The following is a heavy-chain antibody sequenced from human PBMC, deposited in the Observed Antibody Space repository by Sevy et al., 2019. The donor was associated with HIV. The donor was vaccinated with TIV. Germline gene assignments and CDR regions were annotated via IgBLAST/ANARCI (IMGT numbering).Heavy chain of an antibody. D-gene: IGHD4-4*01. V-gene: IGHV3-15*01. CDR1: GFTFSNAW. Sequence: GGSLRLSCAASGFTFSNAWMSWVRQAPGKGLEWVGRIKSKTDGGTTDYAAPVKGRFTISRDDSKNTLYLRMNSLKTEDTAVYYCTTDMAVTTFDYWGQGTLVTVSS. J-gene: IGHJ4*02. CDR2: IKSKTDGGTT. CDR3: TTDMAVTTFDY.